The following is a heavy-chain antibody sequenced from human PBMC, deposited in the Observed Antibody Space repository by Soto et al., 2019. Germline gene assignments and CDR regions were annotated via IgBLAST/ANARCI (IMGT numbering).Heavy chain of an antibody. CDR3: ARVYILVVVAATPNWFDP. J-gene: IGHJ5*02. V-gene: IGHV1-18*01. Sequence: GASVKVSCKASGYTFTSYGISWVRQAPGQGLERMGWISAYNGNTNYAQKLQGRVTMTTDTSTSTAYMELRSLRSDDTAVYYCARVYILVVVAATPNWFDPWGQGTLVTVSS. CDR1: GYTFTSYG. CDR2: ISAYNGNT. D-gene: IGHD2-15*01.